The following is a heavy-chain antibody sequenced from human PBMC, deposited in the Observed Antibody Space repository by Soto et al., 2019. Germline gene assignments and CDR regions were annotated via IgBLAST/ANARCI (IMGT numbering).Heavy chain of an antibody. V-gene: IGHV1-46*01. D-gene: IGHD3-10*01. Sequence: ASVKVSCKASGYTFTSYYMHWVRQAPGQGLEWMGIINPSGGSTSYAQKFQGRVTMTRDTSTSTVYMELSSLRSEDTAVYYCARDQTGLWFGEFGTDYYCYGMDVWGQGTTVTVSS. J-gene: IGHJ6*02. CDR2: INPSGGST. CDR1: GYTFTSYY. CDR3: ARDQTGLWFGEFGTDYYCYGMDV.